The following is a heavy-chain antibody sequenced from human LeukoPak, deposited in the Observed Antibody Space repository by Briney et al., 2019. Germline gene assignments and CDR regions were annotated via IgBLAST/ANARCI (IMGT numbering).Heavy chain of an antibody. J-gene: IGHJ4*02. D-gene: IGHD3-22*01. CDR3: ARASYSYDINGWVPFDY. V-gene: IGHV4-61*02. Sequence: SETLSLTCTVSGGSISSGSYYWSWIRQPAGKGLEWIGRIYTSGSINYNPSLKSRVTISGDTSKNQFSLRLSSVTAADTAVYYCARASYSYDINGWVPFDYWGQGTLVTVSS. CDR2: IYTSGSI. CDR1: GGSISSGSYY.